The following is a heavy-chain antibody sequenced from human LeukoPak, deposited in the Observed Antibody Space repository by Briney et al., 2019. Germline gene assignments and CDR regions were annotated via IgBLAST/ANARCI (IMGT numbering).Heavy chain of an antibody. V-gene: IGHV4-4*07. CDR1: GGSISSYY. CDR2: IYTSGST. Sequence: SETLSLTCTVSGGSISSYYWSWIRQPAGKGLEWIGRIYTSGSTNYNPSLKSRVTMSVDTSKNQFSLKLSSVTAADTAVYYCARDVASIVVVPAAIDYYYYYMDVWGKGTTVTVSS. D-gene: IGHD2-2*02. J-gene: IGHJ6*03. CDR3: ARDVASIVVVPAAIDYYYYYMDV.